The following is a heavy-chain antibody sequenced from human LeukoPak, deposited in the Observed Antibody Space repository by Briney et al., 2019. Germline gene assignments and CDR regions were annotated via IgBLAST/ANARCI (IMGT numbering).Heavy chain of an antibody. Sequence: SETLSLTCTVSGYSISSGYYWGWIWQPPGKGLEWIGSIYHSGSTYYNPPLKSRVTISVDTSKNQFSLKLSAVTAADTAVYYCARFVAAAGFDYCGQGTLVTVSS. CDR2: IYHSGST. D-gene: IGHD6-13*01. V-gene: IGHV4-38-2*02. J-gene: IGHJ4*02. CDR3: ARFVAAAGFDY. CDR1: GYSISSGYY.